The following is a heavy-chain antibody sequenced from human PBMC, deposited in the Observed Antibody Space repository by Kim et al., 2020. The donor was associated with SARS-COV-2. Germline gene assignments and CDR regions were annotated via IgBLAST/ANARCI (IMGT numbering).Heavy chain of an antibody. J-gene: IGHJ3*02. Sequence: ASVKVSCKASGYTFTGYYMHWVLQAPGQGLEWMGRINPNSGGTNYAQKFQGRVTMTRDTSISTAYMELSRLRSDDTAVYYCARDVTHICSGGSCYFWELRKQKYDAFDIWGQGTMVTVSS. V-gene: IGHV1-2*06. CDR1: GYTFTGYY. D-gene: IGHD2-15*01. CDR2: INPNSGGT. CDR3: ARDVTHICSGGSCYFWELRKQKYDAFDI.